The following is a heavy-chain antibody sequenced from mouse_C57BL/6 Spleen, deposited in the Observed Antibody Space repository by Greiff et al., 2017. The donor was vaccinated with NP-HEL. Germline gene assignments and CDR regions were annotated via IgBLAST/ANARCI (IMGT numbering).Heavy chain of an antibody. CDR1: GFTFSSYG. V-gene: IGHV5-6*02. CDR3: ARQGDWAYFDY. CDR2: ISSGGSYT. Sequence: DVMLVESGGDLVKPGGSLKLSCAASGFTFSSYGMSWVRQTPDKRLEWVATISSGGSYTYYPDSVKGRFTISRDNAKNTLYLQMSSLKSEDTAMYYCARQGDWAYFDYWGQGTTLTVSS. J-gene: IGHJ2*01. D-gene: IGHD4-1*01.